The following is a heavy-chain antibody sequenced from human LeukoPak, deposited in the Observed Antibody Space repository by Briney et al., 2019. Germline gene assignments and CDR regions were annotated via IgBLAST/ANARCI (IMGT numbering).Heavy chain of an antibody. CDR3: ARDLFRDNWNDVGWFDP. CDR1: GGSISSYY. J-gene: IGHJ5*02. D-gene: IGHD1-1*01. V-gene: IGHV4-4*07. Sequence: SETLSLTCTVSGGSISSYYWSWLRQPPGKGLEWIGRIYTSGSTNYNPSLKSRVTMSVDTSKNQFSLKLSSVTAADTAVYYCARDLFRDNWNDVGWFDPWGQGTLVTVSS. CDR2: IYTSGST.